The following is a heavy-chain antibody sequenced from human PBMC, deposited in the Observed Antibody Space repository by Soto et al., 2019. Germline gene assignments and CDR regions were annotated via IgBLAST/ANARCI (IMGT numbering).Heavy chain of an antibody. V-gene: IGHV3-7*01. CDR3: ARRSYSGAGDC. CDR2: IKQDGSET. J-gene: IGHJ1*01. D-gene: IGHD2-21*01. Sequence: VSLRLSCSSSVFPFIRYCMSWVRQAPGKGLDWVANIKQDGSETNYVDSMKGRFTIYRDNTKNSLYLQMNSLRAEDTAVYYCARRSYSGAGDCWGQGTLVTVSS. CDR1: VFPFIRYC.